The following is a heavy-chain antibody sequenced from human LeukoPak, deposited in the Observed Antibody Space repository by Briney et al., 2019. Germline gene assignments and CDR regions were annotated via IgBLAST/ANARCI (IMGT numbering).Heavy chain of an antibody. CDR2: MNPKSGGT. V-gene: IGHV1-2*02. D-gene: IGHD3-10*01. Sequence: GASVKVSCKASGYTFTEHYIHWVRQAPGQGLEWMGWMNPKSGGTYYTQKFQGRATMTRDTSISTAYMELSGLMSDDTAVYYCTREALHGSGTLNCFDPWGQGTLVTVSS. CDR3: TREALHGSGTLNCFDP. CDR1: GYTFTEHY. J-gene: IGHJ5*02.